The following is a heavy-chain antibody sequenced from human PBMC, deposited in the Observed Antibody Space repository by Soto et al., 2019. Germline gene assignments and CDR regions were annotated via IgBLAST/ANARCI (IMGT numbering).Heavy chain of an antibody. V-gene: IGHV5-51*01. CDR1: GYSFPGFW. J-gene: IGHJ4*02. CDR3: ARRGASSNYDN. CDR2: IFPADSET. Sequence: GESLKISCGASGYSFPGFWIGWVRQMPGKGLEWMGIIFPADSETRYSPSFQGQVTISADKSASTAYLEWSSLRASDTAIYYCARRGASSNYDNWRQGTLVTVSS. D-gene: IGHD1-26*01.